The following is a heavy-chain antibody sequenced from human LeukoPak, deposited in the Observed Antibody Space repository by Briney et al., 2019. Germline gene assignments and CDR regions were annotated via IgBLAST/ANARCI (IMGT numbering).Heavy chain of an antibody. CDR3: ARDQADYYDSSEGYFDF. Sequence: GGSLRLSCAASGFTFSSYAMSWVRQAPGKGLEWVAVISYDGSNKYYADSVKGRFTISRDNSKNTLYLQMNSLRAEDTAVYYCARDQADYYDSSEGYFDFWGQGTLVTVSS. D-gene: IGHD3-22*01. CDR2: ISYDGSNK. V-gene: IGHV3-30-3*01. J-gene: IGHJ4*02. CDR1: GFTFSSYA.